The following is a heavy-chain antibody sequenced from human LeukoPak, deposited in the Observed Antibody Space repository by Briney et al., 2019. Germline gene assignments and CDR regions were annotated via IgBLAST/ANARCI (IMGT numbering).Heavy chain of an antibody. CDR3: ARARVGMWYSSSLYFDY. D-gene: IGHD6-13*01. CDR2: IYYSGST. V-gene: IGHV4-39*07. J-gene: IGHJ4*02. Sequence: SFSTYWMNWVRQSPGKGLEWIGSIYYSGSTYYNPSLKSRVTISVDTSKNQFSLKLSSVTAADTAVYYCARARVGMWYSSSLYFDYWGQGTLVTVSS. CDR1: SFSTYW.